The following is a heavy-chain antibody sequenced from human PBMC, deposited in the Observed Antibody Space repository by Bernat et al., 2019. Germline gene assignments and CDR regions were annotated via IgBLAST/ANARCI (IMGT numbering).Heavy chain of an antibody. CDR3: ARPATIDSSKRGWGYYFMDV. J-gene: IGHJ6*03. CDR1: GFAFNGYY. V-gene: IGHV3-72*01. D-gene: IGHD4-4*01. CDR2: IRNKANNYAT. Sequence: EVHLVESGGDLVQPGGSLRLSCAASGFAFNGYYMDWVRQAPGKELEWVGRIRNKANNYATHYAASVNGRFTISRDDSKNSLYLQMDRLKTEDTAVYYCARPATIDSSKRGWGYYFMDVWGKGTTVTVSS.